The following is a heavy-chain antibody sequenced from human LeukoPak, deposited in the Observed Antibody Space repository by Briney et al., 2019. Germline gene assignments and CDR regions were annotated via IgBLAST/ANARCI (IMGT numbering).Heavy chain of an antibody. Sequence: ASVKVSCKASGGTFSSYAISWVRQAPGQGLEWMGWINAGNGNTKYSQEFQGRVTITRDTSASTAYMELSSLRSEDMAVYYCARDRGGSYSYFDCWGQGTLVTVSS. J-gene: IGHJ4*02. D-gene: IGHD1-26*01. CDR1: GGTFSSYA. V-gene: IGHV1-3*03. CDR2: INAGNGNT. CDR3: ARDRGGSYSYFDC.